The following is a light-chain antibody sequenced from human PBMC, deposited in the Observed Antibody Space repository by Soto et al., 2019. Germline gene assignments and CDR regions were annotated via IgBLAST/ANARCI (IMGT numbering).Light chain of an antibody. CDR1: QNVRSNY. CDR2: DVS. CDR3: QQYGTSPRT. V-gene: IGKV3D-20*01. Sequence: VLTQSPATLLLSTGERATLSCGASQNVRSNYLGWYQQKPGLAPRLLIYDVSTRATGIPDRFSGSGSGTDFTLTITRLEPEDSAVYYCQQYGTSPRTFGQGTKLEIK. J-gene: IGKJ2*01.